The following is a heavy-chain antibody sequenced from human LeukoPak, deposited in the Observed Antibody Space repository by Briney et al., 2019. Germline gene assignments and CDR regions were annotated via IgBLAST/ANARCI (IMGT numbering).Heavy chain of an antibody. J-gene: IGHJ4*02. CDR1: GFTFDDYA. CDR2: ISGDGGST. V-gene: IGHV3-43*02. Sequence: GGSLRLSCPASGFTFDDYAMHWVRQAPGKGLEWVSLISGDGGSTYYADSVKGRFTISRDNSKNSLYLQMNSLRTEDTALYYCAKDLTSYYDSSGYPGPLDYWGQGTLVTVSS. D-gene: IGHD3-22*01. CDR3: AKDLTSYYDSSGYPGPLDY.